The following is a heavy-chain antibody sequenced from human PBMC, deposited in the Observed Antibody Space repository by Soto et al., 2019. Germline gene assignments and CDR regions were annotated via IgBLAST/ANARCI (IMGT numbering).Heavy chain of an antibody. CDR2: IIPIFGLA. D-gene: IGHD3-3*02. Sequence: SVKVSCKTSGGTFNSYIITWVRQAPGQGLEWMGGIIPIFGLADYAQKLQGRVTITADESTSTAYMELSSLRSEDTAVYYCARAFASNKYYFDSWGQGTQVTVSS. CDR3: ARAFASNKYYFDS. V-gene: IGHV1-69*13. CDR1: GGTFNSYI. J-gene: IGHJ4*02.